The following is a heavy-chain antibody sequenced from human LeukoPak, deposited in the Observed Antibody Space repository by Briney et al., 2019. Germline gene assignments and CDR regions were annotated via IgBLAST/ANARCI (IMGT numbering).Heavy chain of an antibody. CDR1: GYTSTGYY. Sequence: ASVKVSCKASGYTSTGYYMHWVRQAPGQGLEWMGWINPNSGGTNYAQKFQGRVTMTRDTSISTAYMELSRLRSDDTAVYYCAREGHYDILTGYYSSALDYWGQGTLVTVSS. CDR2: INPNSGGT. V-gene: IGHV1-2*02. D-gene: IGHD3-9*01. CDR3: AREGHYDILTGYYSSALDY. J-gene: IGHJ4*02.